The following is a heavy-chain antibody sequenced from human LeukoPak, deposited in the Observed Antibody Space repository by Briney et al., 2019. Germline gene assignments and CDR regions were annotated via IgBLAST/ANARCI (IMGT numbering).Heavy chain of an antibody. Sequence: SETLSLTCTVSGGSISSGDYYWSWIRQPPGKGLEWIGYIYYSGSTYYNPSLKSRVTISVDTSKNQFSLKLSSVTAADTAVYYCARVTPGGVVIMWAFDIWGQGTMVTVSS. V-gene: IGHV4-30-4*01. D-gene: IGHD3-3*01. J-gene: IGHJ3*02. CDR2: IYYSGST. CDR1: GGSISSGDYY. CDR3: ARVTPGGVVIMWAFDI.